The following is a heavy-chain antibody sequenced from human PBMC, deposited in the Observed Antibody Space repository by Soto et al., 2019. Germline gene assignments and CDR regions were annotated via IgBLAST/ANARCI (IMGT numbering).Heavy chain of an antibody. D-gene: IGHD6-13*01. CDR2: IYHSGST. J-gene: IGHJ4*02. V-gene: IGHV4-30-2*01. CDR1: GGSISSGGYS. Sequence: SSETLSLTCAVSGGSISSGGYSWSWIRQPPGKGLEWIGYIYHSGSTNYNPSLKSRVTISVDKSKNQFSLKLSSVTAADTAVYYCARVSAAGTYFDYWGQGTLVTVSS. CDR3: ARVSAAGTYFDY.